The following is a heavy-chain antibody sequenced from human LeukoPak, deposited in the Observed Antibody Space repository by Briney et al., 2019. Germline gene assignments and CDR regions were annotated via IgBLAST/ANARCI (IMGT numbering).Heavy chain of an antibody. V-gene: IGHV4-59*01. J-gene: IGHJ4*02. D-gene: IGHD3-22*01. CDR2: IYYSGST. CDR1: GGSISSYY. Sequence: SETLSLTCTVSGGSISSYYWSWIRQPPGKGLEWIGYIYYSGSTNYNPSLKSRVTLSLDTSKNQFPLKLSSVTAADTAVYYCARVIHFYDSTGYYYVEYFDYWDQGTLVTVSS. CDR3: ARVIHFYDSTGYYYVEYFDY.